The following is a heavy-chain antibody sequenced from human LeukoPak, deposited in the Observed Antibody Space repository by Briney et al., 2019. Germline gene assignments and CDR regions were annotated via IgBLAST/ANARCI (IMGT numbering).Heavy chain of an antibody. J-gene: IGHJ3*02. CDR3: ARDGASITMVRGEGAFDI. D-gene: IGHD3-10*01. Sequence: GGSLRLSCAASGFTFSSYAMHWVRQAPGKGLEYVSAISSNGGSTYYANSVKGRFTISRDNSKNTPYLQMGSLRAEDMAVYYCARDGASITMVRGEGAFDIWGQGTMVTVSS. CDR2: ISSNGGST. V-gene: IGHV3-64*01. CDR1: GFTFSSYA.